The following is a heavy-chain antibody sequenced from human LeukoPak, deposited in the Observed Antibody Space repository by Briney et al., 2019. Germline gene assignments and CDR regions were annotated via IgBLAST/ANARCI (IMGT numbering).Heavy chain of an antibody. V-gene: IGHV5-51*01. Sequence: GESLKISCKGSGYSFTTYWIVWVRQMPGKGLEWMGIIYPGDSDTRYSPSFQGQVTISVDKSISTAFLQWSSLKASDTPLYYCARGGSGWFHNYDYWGQGTLVTVSS. D-gene: IGHD6-19*01. J-gene: IGHJ4*02. CDR3: ARGGSGWFHNYDY. CDR2: IYPGDSDT. CDR1: GYSFTTYW.